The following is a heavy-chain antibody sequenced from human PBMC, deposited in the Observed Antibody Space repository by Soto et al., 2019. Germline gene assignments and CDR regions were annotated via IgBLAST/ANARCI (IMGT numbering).Heavy chain of an antibody. D-gene: IGHD6-25*01. V-gene: IGHV4-30-2*01. J-gene: IGHJ4*02. CDR3: ARGLSDARRIDY. Sequence: QLLESGSGLVKPSQTLSLTCAVSGGSISSGGYSWSWIRQPPGKGLEWIGYIYHSGSTYYNPSLKSRVTISVDRSKNQFSLKLSSVTAADTAVYYCARGLSDARRIDYWGQGTLVTVSS. CDR2: IYHSGST. CDR1: GGSISSGGYS.